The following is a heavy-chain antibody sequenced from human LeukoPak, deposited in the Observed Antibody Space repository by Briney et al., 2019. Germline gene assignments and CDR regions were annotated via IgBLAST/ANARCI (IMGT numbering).Heavy chain of an antibody. D-gene: IGHD3-22*01. Sequence: SGTLSLTCAVYGGSFSGYYWSWLRQPPGKGLEWIGEINHSGGTNYSPSLKSRVTISVDTSKNQFSLKLSSVTAADTAVYYCARAGVITTSWFDPWGQGTLVTVSS. J-gene: IGHJ5*02. CDR2: INHSGGT. V-gene: IGHV4-34*01. CDR3: ARAGVITTSWFDP. CDR1: GGSFSGYY.